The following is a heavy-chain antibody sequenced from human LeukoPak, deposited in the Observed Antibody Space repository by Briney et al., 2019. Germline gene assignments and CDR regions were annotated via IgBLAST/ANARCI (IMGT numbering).Heavy chain of an antibody. CDR2: IHYSGST. J-gene: IGHJ3*02. CDR3: ARGIEWELLSI. Sequence: SETLSLTCTVSVGSISNYYWSWVRQPPGKGLEWIAYIHYSGSTNYNLSLRSRVTISVDTSKNQVSLKLSSVTATDTAVYYCARGIEWELLSIWGQGTMVTVSS. V-gene: IGHV4-59*12. CDR1: VGSISNYY. D-gene: IGHD1-26*01.